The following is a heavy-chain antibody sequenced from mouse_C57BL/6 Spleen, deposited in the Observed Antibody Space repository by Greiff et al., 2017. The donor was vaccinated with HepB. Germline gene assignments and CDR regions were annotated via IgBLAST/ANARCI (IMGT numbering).Heavy chain of an antibody. J-gene: IGHJ3*01. CDR2: IDPSDSYT. Sequence: QVQLQQPGAELVMPGASVKLSCKASGYTFTSYWMHWVKQRPGQGLEWIGEIDPSDSYTNYNQKFKGKSTLTVDKSSSTAYMQLSSLTSEDSAVYYCAGDYSNYGWFAYWGQGTLVTVSA. CDR1: GYTFTSYW. V-gene: IGHV1-69*01. D-gene: IGHD2-5*01. CDR3: AGDYSNYGWFAY.